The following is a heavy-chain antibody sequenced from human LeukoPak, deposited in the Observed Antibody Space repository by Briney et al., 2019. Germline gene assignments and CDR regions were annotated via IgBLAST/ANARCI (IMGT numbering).Heavy chain of an antibody. D-gene: IGHD3-10*01. CDR2: IYHSGST. CDR1: GYSISSGYY. CDR3: ARVFYGSGSSFDY. Sequence: SETLSLTCTVSGYSISSGYYWGWIRQPPGKGLEWIGSIYHSGSTYYNPSLKSRVTISVDTSKNQFSLKLSSVTAADTAVYYCARVFYGSGSSFDYWGQGTLVTVSS. V-gene: IGHV4-38-2*02. J-gene: IGHJ4*02.